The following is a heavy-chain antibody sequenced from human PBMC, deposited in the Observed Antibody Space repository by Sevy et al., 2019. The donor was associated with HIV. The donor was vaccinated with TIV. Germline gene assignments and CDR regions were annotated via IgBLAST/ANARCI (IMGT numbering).Heavy chain of an antibody. CDR2: ISSSSSYI. V-gene: IGHV3-21*01. D-gene: IGHD4-17*01. CDR3: ARVPNYGDYGIDY. CDR1: GFTFTRHS. Sequence: GGSLRLSCAASGFTFTRHSMNWVRQAPGKGLEWVSYISSSSSYIYYAISVKGRFTISRDNAKNSVYLQMNSLRAEDTAVYYCARVPNYGDYGIDYWGQGTLVTVSS. J-gene: IGHJ4*02.